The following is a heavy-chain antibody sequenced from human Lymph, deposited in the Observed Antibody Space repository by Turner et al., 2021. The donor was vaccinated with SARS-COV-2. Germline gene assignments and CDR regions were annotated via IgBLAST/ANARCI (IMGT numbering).Heavy chain of an antibody. CDR3: ATLKSNWKILTGRYYFDF. J-gene: IGHJ4*02. Sequence: QVQLVQSGAEMTKPGASVKVSCKVSGYTLTELSIHWVRQAPGKGLEWMGGFDPEDGETIYAQKFQGRVTMTEDTSTDTAYMELSSLRSEDTAVYYCATLKSNWKILTGRYYFDFWGQGTLVTVSS. CDR2: FDPEDGET. D-gene: IGHD1-1*01. CDR1: GYTLTELS. V-gene: IGHV1-24*01.